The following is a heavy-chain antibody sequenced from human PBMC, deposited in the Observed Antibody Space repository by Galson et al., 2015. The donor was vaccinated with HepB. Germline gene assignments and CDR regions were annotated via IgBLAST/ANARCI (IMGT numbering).Heavy chain of an antibody. D-gene: IGHD3-22*01. CDR2: ISAYNGNT. Sequence: SVKVPCKASGYTFTSYGISWVRQAPGQGLEWMGWISAYNGNTNYAQKLQGRVTMTTDTSTSTAYMELRSLRSDDTAVYLGGYYDSSGYHWYFDLWGRGTLVTVSS. V-gene: IGHV1-18*01. CDR1: GYTFTSYG. J-gene: IGHJ2*01. CDR3: GYYDSSGYHWYFDL.